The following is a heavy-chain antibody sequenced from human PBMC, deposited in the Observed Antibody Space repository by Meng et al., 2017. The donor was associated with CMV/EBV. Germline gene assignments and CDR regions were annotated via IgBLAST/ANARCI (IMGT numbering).Heavy chain of an antibody. V-gene: IGHV1-2*02. CDR3: ARETDCSGGSCFATACDY. Sequence: ASVKVSRKASGYTFTGYYMHWVRQAPGQGLEWMGWINPNSGGTNYAQKFQGRVTMTRDTSISTAYMELSRLRSDDTAVYYCARETDCSGGSCFATACDYWGQGTLVTVSS. CDR1: GYTFTGYY. J-gene: IGHJ4*02. D-gene: IGHD2-15*01. CDR2: INPNSGGT.